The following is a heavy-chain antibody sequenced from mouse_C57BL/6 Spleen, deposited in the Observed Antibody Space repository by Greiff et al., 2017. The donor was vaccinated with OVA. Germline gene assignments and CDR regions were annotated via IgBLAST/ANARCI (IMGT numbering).Heavy chain of an antibody. CDR2: IHPNSGST. D-gene: IGHD1-3*01. Sequence: QVQLKESGAELVKPGASVKLSCKASGYTFTSYWMHWVKQRPGQGLEWIGMIHPNSGSTNYNEKFKSKATLTVDKSSSTAYMQLSSLTSEDSAVYYCAKVGSQGYYFDYWGQGTTLTVSS. CDR1: GYTFTSYW. J-gene: IGHJ2*01. V-gene: IGHV1-64*01. CDR3: AKVGSQGYYFDY.